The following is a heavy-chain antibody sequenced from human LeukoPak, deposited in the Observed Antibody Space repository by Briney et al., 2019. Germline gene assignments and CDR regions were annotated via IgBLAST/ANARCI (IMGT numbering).Heavy chain of an antibody. CDR2: IYHSGST. Sequence: SQTLSLTCTVSGGSISSGGYYWSWIRQPPGKGLEWIGYIYHSGSTYYNPSLKSRVTISVDRSKNQFSLKLSSVTAADTAVYYCARGLAAAGNNWFDPWGQGTLVTVSS. V-gene: IGHV4-30-2*01. CDR3: ARGLAAAGNNWFDP. D-gene: IGHD6-13*01. J-gene: IGHJ5*02. CDR1: GGSISSGGYY.